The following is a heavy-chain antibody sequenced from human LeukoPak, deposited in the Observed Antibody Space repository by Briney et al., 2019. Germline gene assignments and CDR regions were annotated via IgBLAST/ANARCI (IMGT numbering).Heavy chain of an antibody. J-gene: IGHJ4*02. CDR2: ISGSGGST. V-gene: IGHV3-23*01. CDR1: GFTFSSYA. CDR3: ARAVAGHPCYFDY. D-gene: IGHD6-19*01. Sequence: PGGSLRLSCAASGFTFSSYAMSWVRQAPGKGLEWVSAISGSGGSTYYADSVKGRFTISRDNSKNTLYLQMNSLRAEDTAVYYCARAVAGHPCYFDYWGQGTLVTVSS.